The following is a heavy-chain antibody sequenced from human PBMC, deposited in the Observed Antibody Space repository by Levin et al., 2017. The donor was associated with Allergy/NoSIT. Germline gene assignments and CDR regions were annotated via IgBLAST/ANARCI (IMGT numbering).Heavy chain of an antibody. CDR1: GGSISSYY. CDR3: ARVAAMVTFWFDP. V-gene: IGHV4-59*01. CDR2: IYYSGST. D-gene: IGHD5-18*01. Sequence: PSETLSLTCTVSGGSISSYYWSWIRQPPGKGLEWIGYIYYSGSTNYNPSLKSRVTISVDTSKNQFSLKLSSVTAADTAVYYCARVAAMVTFWFDPWGQGTLVTVSS. J-gene: IGHJ5*02.